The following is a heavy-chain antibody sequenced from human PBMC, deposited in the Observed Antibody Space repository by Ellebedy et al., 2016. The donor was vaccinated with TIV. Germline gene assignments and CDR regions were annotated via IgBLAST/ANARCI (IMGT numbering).Heavy chain of an antibody. J-gene: IGHJ4*02. CDR3: ARDGRYCSGGSCYWSTLHEAYFDY. D-gene: IGHD2-15*01. CDR2: ISFDGSNK. Sequence: GESLKISCAVSGLTVSSLDIHWVRQAPGKGLEWVAVISFDGSNKYYADSVKGRFTISRDNSKNTLYLQMNSLRAEDTAVYYCARDGRYCSGGSCYWSTLHEAYFDYWGQGTLVTVSS. CDR1: GLTVSSLD. V-gene: IGHV3-30*19.